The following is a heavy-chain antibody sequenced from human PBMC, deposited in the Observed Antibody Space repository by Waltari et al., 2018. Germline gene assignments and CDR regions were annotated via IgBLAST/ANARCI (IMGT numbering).Heavy chain of an antibody. CDR3: ARGSSQRGVGYTGD. Sequence: QVQLQQWGAGLLKPSETLSLTCAVYGGSFSGYYYAWFRQPPGKGREWIGEINHSGDTKYNPSLKSRVTISPDTSKNQFSLKLTSVTAADTAVYYCARGSSQRGVGYTGDWGQGTLVTVSS. CDR1: GGSFSGYY. V-gene: IGHV4-34*01. J-gene: IGHJ4*02. D-gene: IGHD5-12*01. CDR2: INHSGDT.